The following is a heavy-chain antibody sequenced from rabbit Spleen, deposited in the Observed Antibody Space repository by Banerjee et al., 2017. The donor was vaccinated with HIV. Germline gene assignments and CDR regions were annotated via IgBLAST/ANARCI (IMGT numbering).Heavy chain of an antibody. CDR2: IYAGSSGFT. D-gene: IGHD1-1*01. CDR3: ARDLVAVIGWNFNL. V-gene: IGHV1S40*01. CDR1: GVSFSGSSY. J-gene: IGHJ4*01. Sequence: QSLEESGGDLVKPGASLTLTCTASGVSFSGSSYMCWVRQPPGKGLEWIACIYAGSSGFTYFASWAKGRFTISKTSSTTVTLQMTSLTAADTATYFCARDLVAVIGWNFNLWGQGTLVTVS.